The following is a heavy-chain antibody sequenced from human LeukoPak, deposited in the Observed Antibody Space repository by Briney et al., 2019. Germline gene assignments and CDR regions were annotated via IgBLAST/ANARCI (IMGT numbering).Heavy chain of an antibody. CDR3: TKEGDGSGYSYADY. Sequence: PGGSLRLSCAASGFTFSGYAMSWVRQAPGKGLEWVSTITQSGGTTYYAGSVRGRITISRDDSKNTLYLQMNSLRAGDTAVYYCTKEGDGSGYSYADYWGQGTLVTVSS. V-gene: IGHV3-23*01. CDR1: GFTFSGYA. CDR2: ITQSGGTT. J-gene: IGHJ4*02. D-gene: IGHD3-22*01.